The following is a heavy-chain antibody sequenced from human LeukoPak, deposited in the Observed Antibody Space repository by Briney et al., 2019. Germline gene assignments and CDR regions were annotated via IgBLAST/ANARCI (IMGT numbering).Heavy chain of an antibody. V-gene: IGHV4-59*01. CDR1: DDSITMYY. Sequence: SETLSLTCTVSDDSITMYYWTWIRQPPGKGLEWIGYVDHTGSTKFNPSLNGRVSISRDTSNNFFSLRLRSVTAADTAVYFCARLVGATSGNYIDYWGQGTLVTVSS. J-gene: IGHJ4*02. CDR2: VDHTGST. CDR3: ARLVGATSGNYIDY. D-gene: IGHD1-26*01.